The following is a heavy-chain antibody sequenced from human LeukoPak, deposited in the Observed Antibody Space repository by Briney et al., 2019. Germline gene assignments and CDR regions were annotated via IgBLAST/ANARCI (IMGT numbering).Heavy chain of an antibody. CDR3: ARHRDPLGGYXDY. V-gene: IGHV5-51*01. Sequence: PGESLKISCKGSGYSFTSHWIGWVRQMPGKGLEWMGIIYPGDSDTRYSPSFQGQVTISADKSISTAYLQWSSLKASDTAMYYCARHRDPLGGYXDYXGQGXXVTVX. CDR1: GYSFTSHW. J-gene: IGHJ4*02. D-gene: IGHD3-10*01. CDR2: IYPGDSDT.